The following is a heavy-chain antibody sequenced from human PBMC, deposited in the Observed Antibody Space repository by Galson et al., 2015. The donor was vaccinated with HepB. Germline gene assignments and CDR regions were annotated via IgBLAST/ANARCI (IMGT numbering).Heavy chain of an antibody. J-gene: IGHJ4*02. CDR3: ARDGGGITIFGVVIPDYYGSGSYPFDY. V-gene: IGHV7-4-1*02. CDR2: INTNTGDP. D-gene: IGHD3-3*01. CDR1: GYTFTSYA. Sequence: SVKVSCKASGYTFTSYAMNWVRQAPGQGLEWMGWINTNTGDPTYAQGFTGRFVFSLDTSVSTAYLQISSLKAEDTAVYYCARDGGGITIFGVVIPDYYGSGSYPFDYWGQGTLVTVSS.